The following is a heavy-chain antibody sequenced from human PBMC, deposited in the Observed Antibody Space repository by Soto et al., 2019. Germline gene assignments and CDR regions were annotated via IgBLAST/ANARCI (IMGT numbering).Heavy chain of an antibody. CDR1: GGSISSYY. CDR3: ARVAYIVVVPFYYYYMDV. D-gene: IGHD2-2*01. J-gene: IGHJ6*03. CDR2: IYYSGST. V-gene: IGHV4-59*01. Sequence: SETLSLTCTVSGGSISSYYWSWIRQPPGKGLEWIGYIYYSGSTNYNPSLKSRVTISVDTSKNQFSLKLSSVTAADTAVYYCARVAYIVVVPFYYYYMDVWGKGTTVTVSS.